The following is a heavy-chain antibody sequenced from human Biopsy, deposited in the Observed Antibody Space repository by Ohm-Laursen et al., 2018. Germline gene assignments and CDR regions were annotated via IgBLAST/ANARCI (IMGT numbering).Heavy chain of an antibody. CDR3: AKPADSYGSEFYFDY. V-gene: IGHV3-23*01. CDR2: IGGSGGGT. Sequence: GSLRLSCAASGLRFSMYAMSWVRQAPGKGLEWVSAIGGSGGGTYYADSVKGRFTISRDNSKNTLYLRMNSLRAEDTAVYYCAKPADSYGSEFYFDYWGQGTLVTVSS. J-gene: IGHJ4*02. CDR1: GLRFSMYA. D-gene: IGHD4-17*01.